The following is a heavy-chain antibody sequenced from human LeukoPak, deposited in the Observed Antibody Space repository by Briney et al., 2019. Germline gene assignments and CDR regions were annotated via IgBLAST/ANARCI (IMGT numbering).Heavy chain of an antibody. D-gene: IGHD6-19*01. V-gene: IGHV3-73*01. Sequence: PGGSLRLSCAAPGFTFSVSAMHWVRQASGKGLEWVGRITSKPKSYETVYAASMNGRFTISRDDSKNTAYLQMNSLKTEDTAVYYCAGGRGWYSPDYWGKGNLVSVSS. CDR2: ITSKPKSYET. CDR1: GFTFSVSA. CDR3: AGGRGWYSPDY. J-gene: IGHJ4*02.